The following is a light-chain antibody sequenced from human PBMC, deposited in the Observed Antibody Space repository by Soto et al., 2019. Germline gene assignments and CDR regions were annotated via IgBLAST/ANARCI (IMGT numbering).Light chain of an antibody. V-gene: IGKV1-33*01. CDR2: DAS. Sequence: DIQMTQSPSSLSASVGDRVTIACQSSHDVSWNLNWLQQKPGEAPKLLSYDASNLERGVPSRFRTSGYGTDFTLTISSLQPESIATYYCPQYSSTLSFGGGTEVDLK. CDR3: PQYSSTLS. J-gene: IGKJ4*01. CDR1: HDVSWN.